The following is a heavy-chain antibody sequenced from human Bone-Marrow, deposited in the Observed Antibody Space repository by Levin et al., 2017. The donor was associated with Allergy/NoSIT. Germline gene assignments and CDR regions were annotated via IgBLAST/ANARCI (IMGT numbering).Heavy chain of an antibody. CDR2: IKQDGSEK. CDR1: GFTFSSYW. V-gene: IGHV3-7*04. CDR3: ARDRVTTSGDAFDI. D-gene: IGHD4-17*01. Sequence: SCAASGFTFSSYWMSWVRQAPGKGLEWVANIKQDGSEKYYVDSVKGRFTISRDNAKNSLYLQMNSLRAEDTAVYYCARDRVTTSGDAFDIWGQGTMVTVSS. J-gene: IGHJ3*02.